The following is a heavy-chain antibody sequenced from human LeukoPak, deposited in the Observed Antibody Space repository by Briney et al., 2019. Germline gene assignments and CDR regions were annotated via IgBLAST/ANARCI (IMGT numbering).Heavy chain of an antibody. J-gene: IGHJ4*02. D-gene: IGHD6-13*01. CDR3: AKDFTWHGIAAAGIGLDY. Sequence: GGSLRLSCVASGFNFRDYYMGWIRQAPGKGLEWVSYSSSSGSTIYYAASVKGRFTISRDNAKNSLYLQMNSLRAEDTAVYYCAKDFTWHGIAAAGIGLDYWGQGTLVTVSS. V-gene: IGHV3-11*04. CDR1: GFNFRDYY. CDR2: SSSSGSTI.